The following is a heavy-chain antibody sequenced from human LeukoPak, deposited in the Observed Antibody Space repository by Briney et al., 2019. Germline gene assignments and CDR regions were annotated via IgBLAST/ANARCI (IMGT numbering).Heavy chain of an antibody. V-gene: IGHV4-59*12. D-gene: IGHD5/OR15-5a*01. CDR3: ARDLSTKNYYMDV. CDR2: IYYSGST. J-gene: IGHJ6*03. CDR1: GGSISSYY. Sequence: SETLSLTCTVSGGSISSYYWSWIRQPPGKGLEWIGYIYYSGSTNYNPSLKSRVTISVDTSKNQFSLKLSSVTAADTAVYYCARDLSTKNYYMDVWGKGTTVTVSS.